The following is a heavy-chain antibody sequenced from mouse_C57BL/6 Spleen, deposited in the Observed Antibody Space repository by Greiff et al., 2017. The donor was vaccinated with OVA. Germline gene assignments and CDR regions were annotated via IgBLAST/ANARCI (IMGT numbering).Heavy chain of an antibody. CDR1: GYSITSDY. J-gene: IGHJ2*01. V-gene: IGHV3-8*01. Sequence: VQLQQSGPGLAKPSQSLSLTCSVTGYSITSDYWNWIRKFPGNNLECMGYISNSGSTYYNPSLERRISITRDTSKNQYYRLSNSVSTEDTSTYYCARQTAQVDYWGQGTTLTVSS. CDR2: ISNSGST. CDR3: ARQTAQVDY. D-gene: IGHD3-2*02.